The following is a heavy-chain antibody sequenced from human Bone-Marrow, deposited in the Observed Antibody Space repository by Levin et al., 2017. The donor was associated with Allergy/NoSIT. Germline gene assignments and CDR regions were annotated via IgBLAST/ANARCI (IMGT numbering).Heavy chain of an antibody. J-gene: IGHJ4*02. CDR1: GYTLTELS. CDR2: FDPADGET. D-gene: IGHD3-22*01. Sequence: ASVKVSCKVSGYTLTELSMHWVRQAPGKGLEWLGGFDPADGETMYSQKFQGRISMTEDTSSDTAYMDLSSLISEDTAVYYCATARRGWDFDIWGQGTLVAVSS. CDR3: ATARRGWDFDI. V-gene: IGHV1-24*01.